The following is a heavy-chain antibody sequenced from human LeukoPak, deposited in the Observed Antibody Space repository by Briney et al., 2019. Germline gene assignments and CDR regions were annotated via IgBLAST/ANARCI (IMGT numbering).Heavy chain of an antibody. V-gene: IGHV4-34*01. Sequence: ASETLSLTCAVYGGSLSGYYWSWIRQPPGKGLEWIGEINHSGSTNYNPSLKSRVTISVDTSKNQFSLKLSSVTAADTAVHYCARGGESRGYDFWSGYAYYFDYWGQGTLVTVSS. D-gene: IGHD3-3*01. CDR1: GGSLSGYY. J-gene: IGHJ4*02. CDR3: ARGGESRGYDFWSGYAYYFDY. CDR2: INHSGST.